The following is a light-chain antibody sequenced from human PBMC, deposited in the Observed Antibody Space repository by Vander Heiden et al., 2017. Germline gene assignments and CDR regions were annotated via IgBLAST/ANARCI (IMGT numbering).Light chain of an antibody. CDR2: EVT. J-gene: IGLJ2*01. CDR3: TSYAGSNNLV. CDR1: RSDVGGNKY. Sequence: QSALTQPPSASGAAGQPDTVSCTGTRSDVGGNKYVSWYQQHAGKAPKLMIYEVTRRPSGAPDRFSGSKSGKTASLTVSGLQAEDEADYYCTSYAGSNNLVFGGGTKLTVL. V-gene: IGLV2-8*01.